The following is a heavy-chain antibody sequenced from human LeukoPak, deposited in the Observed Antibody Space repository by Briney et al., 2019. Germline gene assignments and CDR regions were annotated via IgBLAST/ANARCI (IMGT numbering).Heavy chain of an antibody. CDR3: ARESYGDYYFDY. CDR1: GFTFRRFA. CDR2: ISYDGSYK. J-gene: IGHJ4*02. V-gene: IGHV3-30-3*01. D-gene: IGHD4-17*01. Sequence: PGGSLRLSCAASGFTFRRFAMHWVRQAPGKGLEWVAVISYDGSYKYYADSVKGRFTISRDNSKNTLYLQMNSLRAEDTAVYYCARESYGDYYFDYWGQGTLVTVSS.